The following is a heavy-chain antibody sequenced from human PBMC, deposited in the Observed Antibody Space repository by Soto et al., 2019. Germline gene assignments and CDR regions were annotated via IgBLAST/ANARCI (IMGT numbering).Heavy chain of an antibody. CDR2: ISRSGNST. CDR3: AKDAKILDWLPTSYYFDF. Sequence: EVQVLESGGGLAQPGRSLRLSCAVSGLSFSSYAMTWVRQSPGKGLEWVSSISRSGNSTYSADSVRGRFTISRDNSKNTLYLQKNSLSAEGTAVYYCAKDAKILDWLPTSYYFDFWGQGTLVTVSS. D-gene: IGHD3-9*01. V-gene: IGHV3-23*01. CDR1: GLSFSSYA. J-gene: IGHJ4*02.